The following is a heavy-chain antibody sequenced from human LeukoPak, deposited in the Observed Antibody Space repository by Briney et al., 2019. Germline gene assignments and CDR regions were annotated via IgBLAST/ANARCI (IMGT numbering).Heavy chain of an antibody. CDR1: GDSISSGDYY. CDR3: ARGPYSYDSSGAFDI. CDR2: ISSSGST. J-gene: IGHJ3*02. V-gene: IGHV4-61*02. D-gene: IGHD3-22*01. Sequence: SETLSLTCTVSGDSISSGDYYWSCLRQPPGKGLVWLLSISSSGSTNYNPSLKSRVTISVDTSKNQFSLKLSSVTAADTAVYFCARGPYSYDSSGAFDIWGQGTMVTVSS.